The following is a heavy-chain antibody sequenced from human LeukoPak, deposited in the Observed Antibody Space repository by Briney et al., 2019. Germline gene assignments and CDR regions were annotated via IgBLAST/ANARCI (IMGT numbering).Heavy chain of an antibody. J-gene: IGHJ5*02. D-gene: IGHD3-3*01. V-gene: IGHV4-4*07. CDR1: GGSISGYY. Sequence: TLSLTCXXXGGSISGYYWSWIRQPAGKGLEWIGRIYTSGSTNYNPSLKSRVTMSVDTSKNQFSLKLSSVTAADTAVYYCARGVVIMGDWFDPWGQGTLVTVSS. CDR2: IYTSGST. CDR3: ARGVVIMGDWFDP.